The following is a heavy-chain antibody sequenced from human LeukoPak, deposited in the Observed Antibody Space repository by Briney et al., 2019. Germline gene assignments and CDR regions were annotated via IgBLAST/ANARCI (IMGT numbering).Heavy chain of an antibody. CDR3: ARDLVGYYGSGALDY. CDR2: IYSGGST. Sequence: GGSLRLSCAASGFTVSSNYMSWVRQAPGKGLEWVSFIYSGGSTYYADSVKGRFTISRDNSKNTLYLQMNSLRAEETAVYYCARDLVGYYGSGALDYWGQGTLVTVSS. CDR1: GFTVSSNY. J-gene: IGHJ4*02. V-gene: IGHV3-53*01. D-gene: IGHD3-10*01.